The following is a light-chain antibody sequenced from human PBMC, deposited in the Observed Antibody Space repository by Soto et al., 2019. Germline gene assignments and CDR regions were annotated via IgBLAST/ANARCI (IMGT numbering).Light chain of an antibody. CDR2: DVS. CDR1: SSDVGAYND. J-gene: IGLJ1*01. V-gene: IGLV2-14*01. CDR3: SSHTTSNTYV. Sequence: QCGRTQPASGSGSAGGSITIAGTGTSSDVGAYNDGSWYQQHPGKAPELIIYDVSNRPSGVSNRFSGSKSGNTASLTISGLQAEDEADYHCSSHTTSNTYVFGTGTKVTVL.